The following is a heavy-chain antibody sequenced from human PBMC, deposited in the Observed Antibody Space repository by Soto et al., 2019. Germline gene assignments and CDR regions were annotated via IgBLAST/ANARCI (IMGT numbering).Heavy chain of an antibody. CDR1: NYSISSGYY. V-gene: IGHV4-38-2*02. Sequence: PSETLSLTCTVSNYSISSGYYWGWIRQSPGEGLEWIVSMYHSGTTYYNPSLKSRVTLSIDTSKNQFSLKLTSVTSADTAVYFCARVAFGQIGYWGQGTLVNVSS. J-gene: IGHJ4*02. CDR2: MYHSGTT. CDR3: ARVAFGQIGY. D-gene: IGHD3-16*01.